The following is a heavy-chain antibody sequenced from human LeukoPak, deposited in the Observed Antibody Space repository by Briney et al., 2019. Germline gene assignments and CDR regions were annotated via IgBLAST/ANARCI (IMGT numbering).Heavy chain of an antibody. D-gene: IGHD5-18*01. Sequence: GGPLRLSCAASGFTFSSYAMNWVRQAPGKGLEWVSGISGNGGSTYYTDSVKGRFTISRDNAKNSLYLQMNSLRAEDTAVYYCARDTATPSFDYWGQGTLVTVSS. CDR3: ARDTATPSFDY. V-gene: IGHV3-21*01. CDR1: GFTFSSYA. J-gene: IGHJ4*02. CDR2: ISGNGGST.